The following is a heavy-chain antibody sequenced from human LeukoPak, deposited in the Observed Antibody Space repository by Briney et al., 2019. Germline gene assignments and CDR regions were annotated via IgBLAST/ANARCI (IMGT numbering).Heavy chain of an antibody. Sequence: PGESLKISCKGSGYSFTSYWIGWVRQMPGKGLEWMGIIYPGDSDTRYSPSFQGRVTISADKSITTAYLQWSSLKASDTAIYYCARSSGTTSLYYGMDVWGQGTTVTVSS. V-gene: IGHV5-51*01. CDR1: GYSFTSYW. J-gene: IGHJ6*02. CDR2: IYPGDSDT. D-gene: IGHD1-7*01. CDR3: ARSSGTTSLYYGMDV.